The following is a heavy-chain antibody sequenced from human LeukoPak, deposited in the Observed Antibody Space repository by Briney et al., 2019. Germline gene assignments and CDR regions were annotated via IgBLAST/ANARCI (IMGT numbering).Heavy chain of an antibody. V-gene: IGHV3-43D*03. Sequence: GGSLRLSCAASGFTFDDYAMHWVRQAPGKGLEWVALISWDGRSTYYADSVKGRFTISRDNSKNSLYLQMNSLRAEDTAVYYCAREGEYYDTLTGYSKYNGMDVWGQGTTVTVSS. CDR3: AREGEYYDTLTGYSKYNGMDV. D-gene: IGHD3-9*01. J-gene: IGHJ6*02. CDR2: ISWDGRST. CDR1: GFTFDDYA.